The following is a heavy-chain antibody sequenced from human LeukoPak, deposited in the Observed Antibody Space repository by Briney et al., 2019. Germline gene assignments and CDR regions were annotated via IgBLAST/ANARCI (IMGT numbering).Heavy chain of an antibody. CDR1: AFTFSSYA. CDR3: AKSFGPVIAAAGTGAD. Sequence: GGSLRLSCAASAFTFSSYAMTWVRQAPGKGLEWVSVISGSGTNTDYADSVKGRFTISRDNSKNTLYLQMNSLRAEDTAVYYCAKSFGPVIAAAGTGADWGQGTLVTVSS. D-gene: IGHD6-13*01. CDR2: ISGSGTNT. J-gene: IGHJ4*02. V-gene: IGHV3-23*01.